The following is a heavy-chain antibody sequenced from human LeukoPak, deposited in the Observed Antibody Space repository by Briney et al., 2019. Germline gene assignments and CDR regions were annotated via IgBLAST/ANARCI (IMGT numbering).Heavy chain of an antibody. CDR3: ARSYVWSGYTNWFDP. CDR2: INPNSGGT. V-gene: IGHV1-2*02. CDR1: GYTFTSYG. J-gene: IGHJ5*02. D-gene: IGHD3-3*01. Sequence: ASVKVSCKASGYTFTSYGISWVRQAPGQGLEWMGWINPNSGGTNYAQKFQGRVTMTRDTSISTAYMELSRLRSDDTAVYYCARSYVWSGYTNWFDPWGQGTLVTVSS.